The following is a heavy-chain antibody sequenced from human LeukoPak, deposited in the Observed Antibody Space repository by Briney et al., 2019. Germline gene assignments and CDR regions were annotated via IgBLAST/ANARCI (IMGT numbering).Heavy chain of an antibody. CDR1: GYSFTNYW. Sequence: GESLKISCQVSGYSFTNYWIGWVRQMPEKGLESMGIIYPADSDTTYSPSFQGQVTISADKSISTVYLQWSSLKASDTAMYYCARQSRDGSKTRGYYFDYWGQGTLVTVSS. CDR3: ARQSRDGSKTRGYYFDY. D-gene: IGHD3-10*01. V-gene: IGHV5-51*01. CDR2: IYPADSDT. J-gene: IGHJ4*02.